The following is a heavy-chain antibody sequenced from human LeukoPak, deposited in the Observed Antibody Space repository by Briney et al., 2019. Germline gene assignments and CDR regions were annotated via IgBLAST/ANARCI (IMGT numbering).Heavy chain of an antibody. Sequence: SETLSLTCTVSGGSISSSSYYWGWIRQPPGKGLEWIGSIYYSGNTYYNPSLKSRVTISVDTSKNQFSLKLSSVTAADTAVYCCARLGFFPLFDYWGQGTLVTVSS. V-gene: IGHV4-39*01. J-gene: IGHJ4*02. CDR3: ARLGFFPLFDY. CDR1: GGSISSSSYY. CDR2: IYYSGNT. D-gene: IGHD3-3*01.